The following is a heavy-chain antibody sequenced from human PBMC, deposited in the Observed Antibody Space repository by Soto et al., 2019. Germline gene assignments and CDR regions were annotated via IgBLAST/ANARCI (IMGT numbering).Heavy chain of an antibody. J-gene: IGHJ6*02. CDR1: GFTVSSNY. CDR2: IYSGGST. CDR3: ARVRSPYSSASYYYYYGMDV. V-gene: IGHV3-66*01. D-gene: IGHD6-25*01. Sequence: GGSLRLSCAASGFTVSSNYMSWVRQAPGKGLEWVSVIYSGGSTYYADSVKGRFTISRDNSKNTLYLQMNSLRAEDTAVYYCARVRSPYSSASYYYYYGMDVWGQGTTVTVSS.